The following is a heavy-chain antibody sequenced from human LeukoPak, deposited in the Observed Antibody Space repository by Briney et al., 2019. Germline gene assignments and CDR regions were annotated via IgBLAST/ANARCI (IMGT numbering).Heavy chain of an antibody. V-gene: IGHV3-23*01. Sequence: GGSLRLSCAASGFTFSSYAMSWVRQAPGKGLEWVSAISGSGGSTYYADSVKGRFTISRDNSKNTLYLQMNSLRAEDTAVYYCAKRRLRLGDPHSRPFDYWGQGTLVTVSS. CDR1: GFTFSSYA. CDR2: ISGSGGST. CDR3: AKRRLRLGDPHSRPFDY. J-gene: IGHJ4*02. D-gene: IGHD3-16*01.